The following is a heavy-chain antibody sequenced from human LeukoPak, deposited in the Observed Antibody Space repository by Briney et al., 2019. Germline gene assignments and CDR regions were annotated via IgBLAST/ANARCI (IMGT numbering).Heavy chain of an antibody. CDR3: AKDRSSSFDY. CDR2: ISYDGSNK. D-gene: IGHD6-6*01. Sequence: GGSLRPSCAASGFTFSSYGMHWVRQAPGKGLEWVAVISYDGSNKYYADSVKGRFTISRDNSKNTLYLQMNSLRAEDTAVYYCAKDRSSSFDYWGQGTLVTVSS. J-gene: IGHJ4*02. V-gene: IGHV3-30*18. CDR1: GFTFSSYG.